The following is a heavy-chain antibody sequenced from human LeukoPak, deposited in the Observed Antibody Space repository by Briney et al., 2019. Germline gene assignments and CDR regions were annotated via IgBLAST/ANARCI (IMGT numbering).Heavy chain of an antibody. CDR2: IIPIFGTA. J-gene: IGHJ4*02. CDR1: GGTFSSYA. Sequence: WASVKVSCKASGGTFSSYAISWVRQAPGQGLEWMGGIIPIFGTANYAQKFQGRVTITADESTSTAYMELSSLRSEDTAVYYCAKHMVRGVMRGSNLDYWGQGTLVTVSS. CDR3: AKHMVRGVMRGSNLDY. V-gene: IGHV1-69*13. D-gene: IGHD3-10*01.